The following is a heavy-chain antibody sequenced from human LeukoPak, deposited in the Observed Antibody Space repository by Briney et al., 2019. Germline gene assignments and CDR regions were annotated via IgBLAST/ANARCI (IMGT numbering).Heavy chain of an antibody. CDR2: ISGSGGST. V-gene: IGHV3-23*01. D-gene: IGHD3-3*01. CDR3: AKDFMRSGYYQPFDY. J-gene: IGHJ4*02. CDR1: GFTFSSYA. Sequence: PGGSLRLSCAASGFTFSSYAMSWVRQAPGKGLEWVSDISGSGGSTYYADSVQGRFTISRDNSRNKLYLQMNTLRAEDTAVYYCAKDFMRSGYYQPFDYWGQGTLVTVSS.